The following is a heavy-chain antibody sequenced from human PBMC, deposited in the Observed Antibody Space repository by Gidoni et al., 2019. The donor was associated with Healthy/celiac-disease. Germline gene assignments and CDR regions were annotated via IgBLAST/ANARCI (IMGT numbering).Heavy chain of an antibody. V-gene: IGHV4-34*01. CDR2: INHSGST. CDR1: GGSFSGSY. Sequence: QVQLQQWGAGLLKPSETLSLTCAVYGGSFSGSYWSWIRQPPGKGLEWIGEINHSGSTNYNPSLKSRVTISVDTSKNQFSLKLSSVTAADTAVYYCARGRRGSGSYPVRDFDYWGQGTLVTVSS. D-gene: IGHD1-26*01. CDR3: ARGRRGSGSYPVRDFDY. J-gene: IGHJ4*02.